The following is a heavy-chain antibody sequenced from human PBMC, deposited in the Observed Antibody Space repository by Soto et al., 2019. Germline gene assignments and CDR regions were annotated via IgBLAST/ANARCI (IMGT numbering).Heavy chain of an antibody. CDR2: NSYDGSNK. V-gene: IGHV3-30-3*01. Sequence: GGSVRLSCAASGFIFSSYAMHWVRQAPGKGLEWVAVNSYDGSNKYYGDSVEDRFTISRDDSKSTLFLQMNSLTTEDTAVYYCAREIADWGQGTLVTVSS. D-gene: IGHD3-22*01. J-gene: IGHJ4*02. CDR1: GFIFSSYA. CDR3: AREIAD.